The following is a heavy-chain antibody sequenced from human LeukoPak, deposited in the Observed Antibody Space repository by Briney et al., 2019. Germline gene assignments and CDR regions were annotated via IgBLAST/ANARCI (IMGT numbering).Heavy chain of an antibody. V-gene: IGHV1-18*01. J-gene: IGHJ4*02. Sequence: GASVKVSCKASGYTFTSYGISWVRQAPGQGLEWMGWISAYNGNTNYAQKFQGRVTMTTDTPTSTAYMELRSLRSDDTAVYYCARLGYCSSTSCYAFDYWGQGTLVTVSS. CDR1: GYTFTSYG. D-gene: IGHD2-2*01. CDR3: ARLGYCSSTSCYAFDY. CDR2: ISAYNGNT.